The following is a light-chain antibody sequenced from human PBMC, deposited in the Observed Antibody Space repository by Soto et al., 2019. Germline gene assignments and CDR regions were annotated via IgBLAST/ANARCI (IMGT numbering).Light chain of an antibody. CDR1: HSDIGNYNY. Sequence: QSALTQPASVSGSPGQSITISCTGTHSDIGNYNYVSWYQHLPGKAPKLMIYDVGSRPSGVSSRFSGSKSGNTASLAISGLQAEDEADYYCNSYREDHPRFHVFGTGTKLTVL. CDR2: DVG. J-gene: IGLJ1*01. V-gene: IGLV2-14*03. CDR3: NSYREDHPRFHV.